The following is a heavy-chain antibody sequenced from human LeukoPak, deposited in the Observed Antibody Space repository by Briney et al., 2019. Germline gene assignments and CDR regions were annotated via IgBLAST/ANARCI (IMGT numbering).Heavy chain of an antibody. CDR2: INHSGST. CDR3: ASRPPDYGDLFDY. CDR1: GGSFSGYY. D-gene: IGHD4-17*01. J-gene: IGHJ4*02. V-gene: IGHV4-34*01. Sequence: SETLSLTCAVYGGSFSGYYWSWIREPPGKGLEWIGEINHSGSTNYNPSLKSRVTISVDTSKNHFSLRLSPVTAADTAVYYCASRPPDYGDLFDYWGQGTLVTVSS.